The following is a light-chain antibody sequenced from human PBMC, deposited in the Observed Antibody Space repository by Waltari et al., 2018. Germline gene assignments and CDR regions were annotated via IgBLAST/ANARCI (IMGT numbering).Light chain of an antibody. V-gene: IGLV1-47*01. CDR1: SPHIGSNY. Sequence: QSVLTQPPSASGTPGQRVTISCSGSSPHIGSNYVYWYQQLPGTAPKLLNYRNNQRPSGVPDRFSGSKSGTSASLAISGLRSEDEADYYCAAWDDSLSGWVFGGGTKLTVL. J-gene: IGLJ3*02. CDR2: RNN. CDR3: AAWDDSLSGWV.